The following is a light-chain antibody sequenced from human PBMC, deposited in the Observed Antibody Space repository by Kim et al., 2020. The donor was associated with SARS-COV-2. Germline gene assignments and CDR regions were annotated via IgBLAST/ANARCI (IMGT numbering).Light chain of an antibody. V-gene: IGKV3-15*01. CDR2: GAS. CDR1: QRVSSN. J-gene: IGKJ4*01. CDR3: QQYSKWPPLT. Sequence: SPGESATLSCRASQRVSSNLAWYQQKPGQAPRLLIYGASIRATGIPARFSGSGSGTEFTLTISSLQSEDLAIYYCQQYSKWPPLTFGGGTKVDIK.